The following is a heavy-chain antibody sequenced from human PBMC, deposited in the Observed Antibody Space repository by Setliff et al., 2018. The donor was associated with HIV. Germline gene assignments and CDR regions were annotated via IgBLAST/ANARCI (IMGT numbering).Heavy chain of an antibody. CDR3: AKDVDVGLSRYFDY. D-gene: IGHD3-10*02. CDR1: GFTFSSHG. V-gene: IGHV3-30*02. J-gene: IGHJ4*02. CDR2: IRYDGSNE. Sequence: GGSLRLSCAGSGFTFSSHGMHWVRQPPGKGLEWVAFIRYDGSNENYAASVKGRFTISRDNSKSTVYLQMSSLRVDDTAVYYCAKDVDVGLSRYFDYWGQGTRVTVSS.